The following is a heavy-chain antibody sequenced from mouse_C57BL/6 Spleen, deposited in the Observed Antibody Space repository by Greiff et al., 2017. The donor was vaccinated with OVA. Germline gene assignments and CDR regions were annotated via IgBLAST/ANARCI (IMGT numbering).Heavy chain of an antibody. CDR2: INPGSGGT. Sequence: VQLQQSGAELVRPGTSVKVSCKASGYAFTNYLIEWVKQRPGQGLEWIGVINPGSGGTNYNEKFKGKATLTADKSSSTAYMQLSSLTSEDSAVYFCARGRGYYSFDYWGQGTTLTVSS. J-gene: IGHJ2*01. V-gene: IGHV1-54*01. D-gene: IGHD2-3*01. CDR1: GYAFTNYL. CDR3: ARGRGYYSFDY.